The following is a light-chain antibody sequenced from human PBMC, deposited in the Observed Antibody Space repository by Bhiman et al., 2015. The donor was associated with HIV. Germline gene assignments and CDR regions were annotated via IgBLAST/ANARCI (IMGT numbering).Light chain of an antibody. V-gene: IGLV2-14*03. CDR3: SSLTTSITYV. J-gene: IGLJ1*01. Sequence: CTGSGSDVGGYNHVSWYQQHPGKAPKLMIYDVSNRPSGVSNRFSGSKSDNTASLTISGLQAEDEADYYCSSLTTSITYVFGTGTNVTVL. CDR1: GSDVGGYNH. CDR2: DVS.